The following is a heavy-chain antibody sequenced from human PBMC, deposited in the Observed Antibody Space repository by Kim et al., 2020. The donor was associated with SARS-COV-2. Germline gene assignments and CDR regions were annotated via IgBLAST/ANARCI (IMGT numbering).Heavy chain of an antibody. CDR2: ISYDGSNK. V-gene: IGHV3-30-3*01. D-gene: IGHD2-2*02. CDR3: ARGRVIVPAAITPSLRYYYYYGMDV. J-gene: IGHJ6*02. CDR1: GFTFSSYA. Sequence: GGSLRLSCAASGFTFSSYAMHWVRQAPGKGLEWVAVISYDGSNKYYADSVKGRFTISRDNSKNTLYLQMNSLRAEDTAVYYCARGRVIVPAAITPSLRYYYYYGMDVWGRGTTVTVSS.